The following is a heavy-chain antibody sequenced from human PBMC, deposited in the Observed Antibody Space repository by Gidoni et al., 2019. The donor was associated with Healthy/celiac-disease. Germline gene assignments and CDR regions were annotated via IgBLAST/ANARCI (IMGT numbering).Heavy chain of an antibody. J-gene: IGHJ6*03. V-gene: IGHV1-69*01. D-gene: IGHD2-15*01. CDR3: ARGYCSGGSCYRDYYYMDV. CDR1: GGTFSSYA. Sequence: QVQLVQSGAEVTKPGSSVKVSCKASGGTFSSYAISWGRQAPGQGLEWMGGIIPIFGTANYAQKFQGRVTITADESTSTAYMELSSLRSEDTAVYYCARGYCSGGSCYRDYYYMDVWGKGTTVTVSS. CDR2: IIPIFGTA.